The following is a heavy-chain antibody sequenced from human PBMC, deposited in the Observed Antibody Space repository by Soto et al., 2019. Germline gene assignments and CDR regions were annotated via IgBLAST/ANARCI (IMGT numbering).Heavy chain of an antibody. D-gene: IGHD2-8*01. CDR2: IIPIFGTA. CDR3: ASNGESYYYYGMDV. CDR1: GGTFSSSA. J-gene: IGHJ6*02. V-gene: IGHV1-69*12. Sequence: QVQLVQSGAEVKKTGSSVKVSCKASGGTFSSSAISWVRQDPGQGLEWMGGIIPIFGTAEYAQKFQGRVTITADESTSTDFMEVSSLRSEDTAVYYCASNGESYYYYGMDVWGQGTTVTVSS.